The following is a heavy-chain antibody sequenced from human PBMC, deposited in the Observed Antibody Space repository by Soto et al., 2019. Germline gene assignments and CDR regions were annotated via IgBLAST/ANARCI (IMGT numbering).Heavy chain of an antibody. CDR3: ARRGSYYYYMDV. Sequence: ASAKVSCKASGYTFTSYDINWVRQATGQGLEWMGWMNPNSGNTGYAQKFQGRVTMNRNTSISTAYMELSSLRFEYTAVYYCARRGSYYYYMDVWGKGTTVTVSS. CDR1: GYTFTSYD. CDR2: MNPNSGNT. V-gene: IGHV1-8*01. J-gene: IGHJ6*03. D-gene: IGHD3-10*01.